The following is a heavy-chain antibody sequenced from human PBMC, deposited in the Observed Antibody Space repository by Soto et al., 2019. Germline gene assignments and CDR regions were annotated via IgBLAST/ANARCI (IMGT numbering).Heavy chain of an antibody. CDR1: GFTFSSYG. D-gene: IGHD3-10*01. Sequence: PGGSLRLSCAASGFTFSSYGMHWVRQAPGKGLEWVAVISYDGSNKYYADSVKGRFTISRDNSKNTLYLQMNSLRAEDTAVYYCAKNPSPTMVRGVTYDYWGQGTLVTVSS. V-gene: IGHV3-30*18. CDR3: AKNPSPTMVRGVTYDY. CDR2: ISYDGSNK. J-gene: IGHJ4*02.